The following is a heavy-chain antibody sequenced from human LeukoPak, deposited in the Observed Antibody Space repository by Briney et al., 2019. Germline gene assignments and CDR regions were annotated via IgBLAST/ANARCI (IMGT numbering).Heavy chain of an antibody. D-gene: IGHD6-19*01. CDR3: ARVLEQWTEYLVLDYGMDV. V-gene: IGHV1-18*01. J-gene: IGHJ6*02. Sequence: VASVKVSCKASGYTSTSYGISWVRQAPGQGLEWMGWISAYNGNTNYAQKLQGRVTMTTDTSTSTAYMELRSLRSDDTAVYYCARVLEQWTEYLVLDYGMDVWGQGTTVTVSS. CDR2: ISAYNGNT. CDR1: GYTSTSYG.